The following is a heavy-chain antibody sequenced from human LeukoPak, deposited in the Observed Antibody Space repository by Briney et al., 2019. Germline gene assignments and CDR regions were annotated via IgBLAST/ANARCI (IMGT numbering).Heavy chain of an antibody. CDR1: GGTLSSYA. Sequence: SVKVSCKASGGTLSSYAISWVRQAPGQGLEWMGRIIPIFGTANYAQKFQGRVTITTDESTSTAYMELSSLRSEDTAVYYCARDARPNWFDPWGQGTLVTVSS. D-gene: IGHD1-1*01. J-gene: IGHJ5*02. V-gene: IGHV1-69*05. CDR2: IIPIFGTA. CDR3: ARDARPNWFDP.